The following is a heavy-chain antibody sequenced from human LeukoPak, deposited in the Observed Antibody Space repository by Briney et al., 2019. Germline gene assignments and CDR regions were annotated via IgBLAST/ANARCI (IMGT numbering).Heavy chain of an antibody. V-gene: IGHV3-23*01. CDR3: AKDGHVTYHYFHMDV. J-gene: IGHJ6*03. CDR2: ISASDGAT. CDR1: GFTFSSHA. D-gene: IGHD3-10*02. Sequence: GGSLRLSCAVSGFTFSSHAMSWVRQAPGKGLEWLSCISASDGATWYADSVKGRFTISRDNSKNTLYLQMNDLRAEDTATYYCAKDGHVTYHYFHMDVWGKGTTVTVSS.